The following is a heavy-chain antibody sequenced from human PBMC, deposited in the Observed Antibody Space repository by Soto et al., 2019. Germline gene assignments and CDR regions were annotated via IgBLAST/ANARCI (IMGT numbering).Heavy chain of an antibody. CDR2: ISYDGSNK. CDR3: ARELSIVVVTAPYYYYGMDV. J-gene: IGHJ6*02. V-gene: IGHV3-30-3*01. Sequence: GGSLRLSCAASGFTFSSYAMHWVRQAPGKGLEWVAVISYDGSNKYYAVFVKGRFTISRDNSKNTLFLQMNSLRAEDTAVYYCARELSIVVVTAPYYYYGMDVWGQGTTVTVSS. CDR1: GFTFSSYA. D-gene: IGHD2-21*02.